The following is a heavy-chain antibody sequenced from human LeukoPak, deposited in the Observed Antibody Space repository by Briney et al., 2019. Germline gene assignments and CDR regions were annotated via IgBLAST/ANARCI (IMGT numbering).Heavy chain of an antibody. V-gene: IGHV1-69*06. CDR2: IIPIFGTA. Sequence: SVKVSFKASGYIFTSYAMHWVRQAPGQRLEWMGGIIPIFGTANFAQKFQGRVTITADKSTSTAYMELSSLRSEDTAVYYCASRSDDILTGYYGGWGQGTLVTVSS. CDR1: GYIFTSYA. J-gene: IGHJ4*02. CDR3: ASRSDDILTGYYGG. D-gene: IGHD3-9*01.